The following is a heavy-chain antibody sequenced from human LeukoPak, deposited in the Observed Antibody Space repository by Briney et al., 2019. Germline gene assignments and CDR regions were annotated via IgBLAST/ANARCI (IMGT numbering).Heavy chain of an antibody. CDR2: ISGSGGST. CDR3: AKDRRTYYYYYYMDV. CDR1: GFTFSSYA. V-gene: IGHV3-23*01. Sequence: GGSLRLSCAASGFTFSSYAMSWVRQAPGKGLEWVSAISGSGGSTYYADSVKGRFTISKDNSKNTLYLQMNSLRAEDTAVYYCAKDRRTYYYYYYMDVWGKGTTVTVSS. J-gene: IGHJ6*03.